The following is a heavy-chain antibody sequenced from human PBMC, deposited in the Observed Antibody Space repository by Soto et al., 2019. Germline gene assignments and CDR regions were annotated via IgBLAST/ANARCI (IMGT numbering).Heavy chain of an antibody. D-gene: IGHD3-9*01. J-gene: IGHJ4*02. CDR3: ASDMTGPMDY. CDR2: INPDGSYT. Sequence: HPGWSLRLSCVAYGFTFSNYWIHWVRQVPGKGLVWVSRINPDGSYTSYADSVKGRFTISRDNAKSTLYLQMNSLRAEDTAVYYCASDMTGPMDYWGQGNLVTISS. CDR1: GFTFSNYW. V-gene: IGHV3-74*01.